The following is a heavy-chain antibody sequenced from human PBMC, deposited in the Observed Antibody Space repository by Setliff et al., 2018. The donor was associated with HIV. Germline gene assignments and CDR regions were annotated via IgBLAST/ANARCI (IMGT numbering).Heavy chain of an antibody. D-gene: IGHD3-22*01. CDR2: INPNSGGT. CDR1: GYSFAAYY. Sequence: ASVKVSCKAAGYSFAAYYIHWVRQAPGQGLEWMGWINPNSGGTNYAQKFQGRVTLTRDTSISTAYMELNNLKFEDTAVYYCARARRDSYDRGRRSHYYIDVWGKGTTVTVSS. V-gene: IGHV1-2*02. J-gene: IGHJ6*03. CDR3: ARARRDSYDRGRRSHYYIDV.